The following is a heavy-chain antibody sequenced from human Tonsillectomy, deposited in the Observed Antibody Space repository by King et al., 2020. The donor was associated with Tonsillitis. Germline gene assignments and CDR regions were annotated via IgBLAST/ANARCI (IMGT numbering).Heavy chain of an antibody. Sequence: QLVQSGAEGKKPGASVKVSCKASGYTFTGYYMHWVRQTPGQGLEWMGWINPNSGGTNYAQKCKGRVTMTRDTSISTAYMELSRLRSDDTAVYYCARVSYLLGGSYYYWGQGTLVTVSS. CDR3: ARVSYLLGGSYYY. CDR2: INPNSGGT. CDR1: GYTFTGYY. V-gene: IGHV1-2*02. J-gene: IGHJ4*02. D-gene: IGHD2-15*01.